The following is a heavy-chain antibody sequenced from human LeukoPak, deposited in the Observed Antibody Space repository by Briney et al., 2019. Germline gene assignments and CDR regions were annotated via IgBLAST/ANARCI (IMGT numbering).Heavy chain of an antibody. V-gene: IGHV3-7*01. D-gene: IGHD3-10*01. CDR3: VKEVHGESRPDS. CDR1: GFTFSSYW. Sequence: PGGSLRLSCAASGFTFSSYWVNWVRQFPGKGLEWLANIKQDGSQKYYVDSVKGRFTISRDNAKNTLYLQMNSLRVEDTAVYYCVKEVHGESRPDSWGQGTLVTVSS. CDR2: IKQDGSQK. J-gene: IGHJ5*01.